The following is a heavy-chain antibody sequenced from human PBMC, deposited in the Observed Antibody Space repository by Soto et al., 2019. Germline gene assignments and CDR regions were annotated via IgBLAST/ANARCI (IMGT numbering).Heavy chain of an antibody. J-gene: IGHJ4*02. Sequence: RGSLRLSCAASGFTFSSNWMHWVRRAPGRGLVWVSRINADGSETNYEDSVEGRFTISRDNPKNTLYLQMNSLRAEDTAVYYCARDGEVFWGQGTLVTVSS. CDR3: ARDGEVF. V-gene: IGHV3-74*01. CDR1: GFTFSSNW. D-gene: IGHD2-21*01. CDR2: INADGSET.